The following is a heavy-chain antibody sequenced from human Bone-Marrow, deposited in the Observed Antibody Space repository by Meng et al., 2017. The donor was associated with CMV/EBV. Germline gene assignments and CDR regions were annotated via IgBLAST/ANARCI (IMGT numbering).Heavy chain of an antibody. D-gene: IGHD2-21*01. J-gene: IGHJ4*02. Sequence: CTASGYTFTAYYIHWVRQAPGQKLEWMGWINPHSGDTNYAQSFQGRVTMTRDTSISAAYMELTRLRSDDTAMYYCARDMYPYYYFASWGQGTLVTVSS. CDR3: ARDMYPYYYFAS. CDR2: INPHSGDT. V-gene: IGHV1-2*02. CDR1: GYTFTAYY.